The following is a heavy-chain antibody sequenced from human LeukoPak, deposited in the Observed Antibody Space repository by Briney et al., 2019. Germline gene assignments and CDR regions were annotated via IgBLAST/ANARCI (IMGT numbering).Heavy chain of an antibody. CDR1: GYTFTGYY. CDR3: ARDRRWGSSSSFFDY. Sequence: GASVKVSCKASGYTFTGYYLHWVRQAPGQGLEWMGWINPNSGGTNYAQKFQGRVTMTRDASISTAYMELSRLRSDDTAVYYCARDRRWGSSSSFFDYWGQGTLVTVSS. V-gene: IGHV1-2*02. D-gene: IGHD6-6*01. CDR2: INPNSGGT. J-gene: IGHJ4*02.